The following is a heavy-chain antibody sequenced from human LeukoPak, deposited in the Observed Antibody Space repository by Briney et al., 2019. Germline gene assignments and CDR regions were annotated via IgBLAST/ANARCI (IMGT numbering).Heavy chain of an antibody. CDR2: MNPNSGNT. CDR1: GYTFTTYD. CDR3: ARVPIFGVVNHYFDY. D-gene: IGHD3-3*01. V-gene: IGHV1-8*01. J-gene: IGHJ4*02. Sequence: ASVKVSCKASGYTFTTYDINWVRQATGQGLEWMGWMNPNSGNTGYTQKFQGRVTMTRNTSISTAYMELSSLRSDDTAVYYCARVPIFGVVNHYFDYWGQGTLVTVSS.